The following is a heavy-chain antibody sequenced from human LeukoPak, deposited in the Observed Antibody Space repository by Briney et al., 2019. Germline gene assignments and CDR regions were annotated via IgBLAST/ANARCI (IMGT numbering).Heavy chain of an antibody. CDR2: INHSGST. CDR3: ARGKYYYDSSGPECWFDP. D-gene: IGHD3-22*01. CDR1: GGSFSGYY. Sequence: SETLSLTCAVYGGSFSGYYWSWIRQPPGKGLEWIGEINHSGSTNYNPSLKSRVTISVDTSKNQFSLKLSSVTAADTAVYYCARGKYYYDSSGPECWFDPWGQGTLVTVSS. J-gene: IGHJ5*02. V-gene: IGHV4-34*01.